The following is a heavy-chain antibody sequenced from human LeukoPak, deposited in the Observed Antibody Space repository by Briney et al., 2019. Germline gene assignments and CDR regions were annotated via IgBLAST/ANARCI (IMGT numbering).Heavy chain of an antibody. CDR3: ARADIVVVPAAPYYYYYYMDV. D-gene: IGHD2-2*01. J-gene: IGHJ6*03. V-gene: IGHV4-59*01. CDR1: GGSISSYY. CDR2: IYYSGST. Sequence: SETLSLTCTVSGGSISSYYWSWIRQPPGKGLEWIGYIYYSGSTNYNPSLKSRVTISVDTSKNQFSLKLSSVTAADTAVYYCARADIVVVPAAPYYYYYYMDVWGKGTTVTVSS.